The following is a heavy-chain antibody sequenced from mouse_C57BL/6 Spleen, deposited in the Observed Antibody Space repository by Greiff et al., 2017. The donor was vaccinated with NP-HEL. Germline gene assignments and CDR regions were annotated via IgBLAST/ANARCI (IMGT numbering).Heavy chain of an antibody. CDR1: GFTFSDYG. CDR3: ARVMITRAYYYAMDY. CDR2: ISSGSSTI. Sequence: EVMLVESGGGLVKPGGSLKLSCAASGFTFSDYGMHWVRQAPEKGLEWVAYISSGSSTIYYADTVKGRFTISRDNAKNTLFLQMTSLRSEDTAMYYCARVMITRAYYYAMDYWGQGTSVTVSS. D-gene: IGHD2-4*01. J-gene: IGHJ4*01. V-gene: IGHV5-17*01.